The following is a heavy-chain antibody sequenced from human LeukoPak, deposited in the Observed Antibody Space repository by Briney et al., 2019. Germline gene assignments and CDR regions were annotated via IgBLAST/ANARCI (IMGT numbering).Heavy chain of an antibody. CDR3: AKDIAQGYTFGSIEQDY. D-gene: IGHD5-18*01. V-gene: IGHV3-23*01. Sequence: GGSLRLSCAASGFTFSSYAMNWVRQAPGKGLEWVSAISGSGGSTDYADSVKGRFTISRDNSKNTLYLQMNSLRAEDTAVYYCAKDIAQGYTFGSIEQDYWGQGTLVTVSS. CDR1: GFTFSSYA. CDR2: ISGSGGST. J-gene: IGHJ4*02.